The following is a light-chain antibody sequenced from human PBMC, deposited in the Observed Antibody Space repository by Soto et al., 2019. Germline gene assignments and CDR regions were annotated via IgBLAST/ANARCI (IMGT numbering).Light chain of an antibody. CDR2: DAS. J-gene: IGKJ4*01. CDR1: QSVSSY. CDR3: QQRSNWPPGNT. Sequence: EIVLTQSPATLSLSPGERATLSCRASQSVSSYLAWYQQKPGQAPRLLIYDASNRATGIPARFSGSGSGTDFTLTISSLRPEDFAVYYCQQRSNWPPGNTFGGGTKVEIK. V-gene: IGKV3-11*01.